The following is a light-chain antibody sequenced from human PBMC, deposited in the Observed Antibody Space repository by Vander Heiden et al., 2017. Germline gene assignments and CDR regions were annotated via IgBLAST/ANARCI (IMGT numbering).Light chain of an antibody. CDR1: SSNTGSHY. Sequence: QSLLTQPPSASGPPGQKATTSCSGSSSNTGSHYVSWYQQLAGTAPKHLIYRDKQRPSGVPDRFSGSKSGTSASLAISGLRSEDEADYYCASWDDSLSGPRVFGGGTKVTVL. J-gene: IGLJ3*02. CDR3: ASWDDSLSGPRV. CDR2: RDK. V-gene: IGLV1-47*01.